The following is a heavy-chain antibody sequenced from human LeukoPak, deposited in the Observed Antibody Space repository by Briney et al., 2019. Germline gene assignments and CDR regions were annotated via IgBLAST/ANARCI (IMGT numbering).Heavy chain of an antibody. D-gene: IGHD3-10*01. V-gene: IGHV3-48*03. Sequence: GGSLRLSCAASGFTFSSYEMNWVRQAPGRGLEWVSYISSSGSTIYYADSVKGRFTISRDNAKNSLYLQMNSLRAEDTAVYYCAAPLWFGELFPYYWGQGTLVTVSS. J-gene: IGHJ4*02. CDR2: ISSSGSTI. CDR1: GFTFSSYE. CDR3: AAPLWFGELFPYY.